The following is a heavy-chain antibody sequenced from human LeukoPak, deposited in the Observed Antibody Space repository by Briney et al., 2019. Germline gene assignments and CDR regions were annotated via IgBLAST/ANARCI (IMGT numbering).Heavy chain of an antibody. CDR3: ARANGYYGSGIPYFDF. D-gene: IGHD3-10*01. V-gene: IGHV4-30-2*01. J-gene: IGHJ4*02. CDR2: VYHSEST. Sequence: SQTLALTCTVSGGSISSGDYSWNWIRQPRGKGLEWIGYVYHSESTYYNPSLKRRATISLDRSKNQFSLKLTSVTTADTAVYYCARANGYYGSGIPYFDFLGQGTLVPVSS. CDR1: GGSISSGDYS.